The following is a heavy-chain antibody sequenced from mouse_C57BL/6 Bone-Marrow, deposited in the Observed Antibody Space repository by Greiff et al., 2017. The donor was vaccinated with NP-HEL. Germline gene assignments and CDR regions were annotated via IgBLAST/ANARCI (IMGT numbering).Heavy chain of an antibody. CDR1: GYTFTSYG. V-gene: IGHV1-81*01. J-gene: IGHJ2*01. CDR3: AREELGRGHFDY. D-gene: IGHD4-1*01. Sequence: VQVVESGAELARPGASVKLSCKASGYTFTSYGISWVKQRTGQGLEWIGEIYPRSGNTYYNEKFKGKATLTADKSSSTAYMELRSLTSEDSAVYFCAREELGRGHFDYWGQGTTLTVSS. CDR2: IYPRSGNT.